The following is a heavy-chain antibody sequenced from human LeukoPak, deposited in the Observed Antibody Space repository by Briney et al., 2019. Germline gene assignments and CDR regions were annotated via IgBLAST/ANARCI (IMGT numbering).Heavy chain of an antibody. CDR2: IKPAGGIT. CDR3: AGRAVGGSLGFDP. Sequence: ASVKVSCKASGYTFTSYYIHWVRQAPGQGLEWMGIIKPAGGITTYAQKFQGRVTMTRDMSTSTVYMELNSLRSEDTAVYYCAGRAVGGSLGFDPWGQGTLVTVSS. CDR1: GYTFTSYY. D-gene: IGHD3-10*01. V-gene: IGHV1-46*01. J-gene: IGHJ5*02.